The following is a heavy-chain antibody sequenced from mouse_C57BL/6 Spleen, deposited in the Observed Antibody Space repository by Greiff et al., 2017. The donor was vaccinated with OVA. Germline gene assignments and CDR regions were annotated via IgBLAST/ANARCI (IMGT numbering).Heavy chain of an antibody. CDR1: GFTFSSYA. CDR3: ARDQRYYYGSSPLDY. CDR2: ISDGGSYT. Sequence: EVQRVESGGGLVKPGGSLKLSCAASGFTFSSYAMSWVRQTPEKRLEWVATISDGGSYTYYPDNVKGRFTISRDNAKNNLYLQMSHLKSEDTAMYYCARDQRYYYGSSPLDYWGQGTSVTVSS. D-gene: IGHD1-1*01. V-gene: IGHV5-4*01. J-gene: IGHJ4*01.